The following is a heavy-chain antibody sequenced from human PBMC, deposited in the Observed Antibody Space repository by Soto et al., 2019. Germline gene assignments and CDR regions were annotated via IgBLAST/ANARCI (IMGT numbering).Heavy chain of an antibody. CDR2: IYWDEDK. J-gene: IGHJ4*02. CDR3: AHVFTSLAPFDS. D-gene: IGHD3-10*02. CDR1: GFSLSTSGVG. Sequence: QITLKESGPTLVKPTQTLTLTCTFSGFSLSTSGVGVGWIRQPPGKALEWLGFIYWDEDKRYSPSLKSRLTITKDTSNSQLVLTMTNMDPVDTATYYCAHVFTSLAPFDSWGQGPLVTVSA. V-gene: IGHV2-5*02.